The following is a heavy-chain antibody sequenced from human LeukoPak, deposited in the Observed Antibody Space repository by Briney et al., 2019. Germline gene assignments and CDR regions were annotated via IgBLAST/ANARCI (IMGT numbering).Heavy chain of an antibody. D-gene: IGHD1-26*01. CDR2: INNDGSGT. V-gene: IGHV3-74*01. CDR3: TRDQDDDVAGATLDY. Sequence: PGGSLRLSCAASGFPFNTYWMHWVRQAPGKGLEWVSRINNDGSGTNYADSVKGRFTISRDNAKNTLYLQMNSLRAEDTAVYYCTRDQDDDVAGATLDYWGQGTLVTVSS. J-gene: IGHJ4*02. CDR1: GFPFNTYW.